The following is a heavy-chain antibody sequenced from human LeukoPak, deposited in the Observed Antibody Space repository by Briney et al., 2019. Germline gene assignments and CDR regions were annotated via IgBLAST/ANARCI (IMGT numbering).Heavy chain of an antibody. V-gene: IGHV4-61*02. J-gene: IGHJ4*02. CDR2: IYTSGST. CDR1: GGSISSGSYY. CDR3: ARGGPTNFDY. Sequence: TLSLTCTVSGGSISSGSYYWSWIRQPAGKGLEWIGRIYTSGSTNYNPSLKSRVTISVDTSKNQFSLKLSSVTAADTAVYYCARGGPTNFDYWGQGTPVTVSS.